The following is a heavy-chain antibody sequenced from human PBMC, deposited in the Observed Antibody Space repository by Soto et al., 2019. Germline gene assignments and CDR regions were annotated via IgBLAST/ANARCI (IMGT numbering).Heavy chain of an antibody. J-gene: IGHJ2*01. CDR2: ISTDKGYT. V-gene: IGHV1-18*01. CDR3: ARDRDCGTGGNCHPEWYFDY. D-gene: IGHD2-8*02. Sequence: VQLVQSGAEVKEPGASVQVSCKASGYTFVNFGITWVRQAPGQGLGWGGRISTDKGYTTYAEKFQGRVSMPADTATNTAYMDLSSLNSADTAVYYCARDRDCGTGGNCHPEWYFDYWGRGTLVTVSS. CDR1: GYTFVNFG.